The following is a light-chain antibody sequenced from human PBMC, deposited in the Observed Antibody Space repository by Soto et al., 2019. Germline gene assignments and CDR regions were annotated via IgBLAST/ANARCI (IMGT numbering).Light chain of an antibody. V-gene: IGKV3-11*01. Sequence: EIVLTQSPPTLSLSPGERATLSCRASQSISGYLTWFQQKPGQAPRLLIYDVSNRATGIPARFSGSGSGTDFTLSISSLEPEDFAIYYCQQRSYWPRTFGQGTKLDIK. CDR3: QQRSYWPRT. CDR2: DVS. J-gene: IGKJ2*01. CDR1: QSISGY.